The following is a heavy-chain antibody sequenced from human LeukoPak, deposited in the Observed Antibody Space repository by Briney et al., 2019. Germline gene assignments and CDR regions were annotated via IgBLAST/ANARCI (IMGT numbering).Heavy chain of an antibody. D-gene: IGHD6-19*01. CDR3: ARGPIAVAGITALNY. J-gene: IGHJ4*02. CDR1: GGSFSGYY. CDR2: INHSGST. V-gene: IGHV4-34*01. Sequence: PSETLSLTCAVYGGSFSGYYWSWIRQPPGKRLEWIGEINHSGSTNYNPSLKSRVTISVDTSKNQFSLKLSSVTAADTAVYYCARGPIAVAGITALNYWGQGTLVTVSS.